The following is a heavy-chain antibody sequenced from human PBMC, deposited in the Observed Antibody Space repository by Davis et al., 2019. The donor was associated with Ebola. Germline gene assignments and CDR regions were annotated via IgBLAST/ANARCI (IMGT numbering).Heavy chain of an antibody. V-gene: IGHV4-59*08. CDR3: ARALLYCSSTSCPPGF. CDR1: GGSISSYS. CDR2: IYYSGST. J-gene: IGHJ4*02. D-gene: IGHD2-2*01. Sequence: SETLSLTWTAPGGSISSYSWSWIRQPPGKGLEWIGYIYYSGSTNYNHSLKSRVTISVDTSKNQLSLKLSSVTAADTAVYYCARALLYCSSTSCPPGFWGQGTLVTVSS.